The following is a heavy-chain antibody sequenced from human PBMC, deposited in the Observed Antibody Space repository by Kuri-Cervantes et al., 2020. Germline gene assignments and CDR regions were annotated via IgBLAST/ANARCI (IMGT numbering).Heavy chain of an antibody. CDR1: GYSFTSYW. Sequence: GESLKISCQGSGYSFTSYWIGWVRQMPGKRLEWMGIIYPGDYDTRYSPSFQGQVTISADKSISTAYLQWSSQKASDTAMYYCARHVVWRYYDIEWSIDYLGQGALVTVSS. CDR3: ARHVVWRYYDIEWSIDY. V-gene: IGHV5-51*01. J-gene: IGHJ4*02. D-gene: IGHD3-22*01. CDR2: IYPGDYDT.